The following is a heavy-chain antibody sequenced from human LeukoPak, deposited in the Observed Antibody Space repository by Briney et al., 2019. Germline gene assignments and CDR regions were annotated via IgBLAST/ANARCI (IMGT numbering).Heavy chain of an antibody. V-gene: IGHV3-23*01. CDR1: GSTFSSYA. CDR2: ISGSGGST. D-gene: IGHD5-18*01. J-gene: IGHJ4*02. Sequence: GGSLRLSCAASGSTFSSYAMSWVRQAPGKGLEWVSAISGSGGSTYYADSVKGRFTISRDNSKNTLYLQMNSLRAEDTAVYYCARVGIQLWAQYYFDYWGQGTLVTVSS. CDR3: ARVGIQLWAQYYFDY.